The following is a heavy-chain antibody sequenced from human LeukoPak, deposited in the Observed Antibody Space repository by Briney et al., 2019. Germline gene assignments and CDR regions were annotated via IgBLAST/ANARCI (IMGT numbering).Heavy chain of an antibody. V-gene: IGHV3-21*01. CDR3: AREIFWSGYYSNLHFDY. Sequence: GGSLRLSCEASEFTFSSYNMSWVRQAPGKGLEWVSSISSSGSYIYYADAVKGRFTISRDNAKNSLYLQMNGLRAEDTAVYYCAREIFWSGYYSNLHFDYWGRGTQVTVSS. CDR1: EFTFSSYN. D-gene: IGHD3-3*01. CDR2: ISSSGSYI. J-gene: IGHJ4*02.